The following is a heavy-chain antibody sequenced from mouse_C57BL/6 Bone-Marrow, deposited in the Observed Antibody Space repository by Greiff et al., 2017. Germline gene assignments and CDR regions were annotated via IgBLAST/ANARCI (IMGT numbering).Heavy chain of an antibody. D-gene: IGHD1-1*01. CDR1: GYTFTDYE. Sequence: LQESGAELVRPGASVTLSCKASGYTFTDYEMHWVKQTPVHGLEWIGAIDPETGGTAYNQKFKGKAILTADKSSSTAYMELRSLTSEDSAVYYCTREGFYGSSLFAYGGQGTLVTVSA. CDR3: TREGFYGSSLFAY. J-gene: IGHJ3*01. V-gene: IGHV1-15*01. CDR2: IDPETGGT.